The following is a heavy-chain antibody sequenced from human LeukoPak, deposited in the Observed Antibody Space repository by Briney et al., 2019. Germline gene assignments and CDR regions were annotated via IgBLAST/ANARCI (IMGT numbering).Heavy chain of an antibody. CDR2: ISGDGTRT. CDR1: GFSFSSHA. V-gene: IGHV3-23*01. CDR3: AKWPEGAMDYFDY. Sequence: GGSLRLSCAASGFSFSSHAMTWARQAPVKGLEWVSAISGDGTRTYYADSVKGRFTTSRDNSKNTLYLEMSSLRAEDTAIYYCAKWPEGAMDYFDYWGQGTLVTVSS. J-gene: IGHJ4*02. D-gene: IGHD3-16*01.